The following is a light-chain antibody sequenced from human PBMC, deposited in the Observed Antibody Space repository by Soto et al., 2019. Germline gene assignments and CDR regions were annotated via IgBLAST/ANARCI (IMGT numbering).Light chain of an antibody. J-gene: IGLJ2*01. Sequence: QSVLTQPPSVSAAPGQKVIISCSGSSSNIGNNYVSWYQQLPGTAPRLLIYDANKRPSEIPDRFSGSKSATSATLGITGLRTGDEADYYCGAWDTSLSGVVFGGGTKLTVL. CDR1: SSNIGNNY. V-gene: IGLV1-51*01. CDR2: DAN. CDR3: GAWDTSLSGVV.